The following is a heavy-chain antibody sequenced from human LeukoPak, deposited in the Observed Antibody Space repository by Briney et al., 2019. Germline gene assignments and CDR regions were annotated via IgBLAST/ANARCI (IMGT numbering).Heavy chain of an antibody. CDR3: ARATSYDILTGYSDY. CDR2: ISSSSSYI. CDR1: GFTFRSYA. V-gene: IGHV3-21*01. J-gene: IGHJ4*02. D-gene: IGHD3-9*01. Sequence: GGSLRLSCAASGFTFRSYAMSWVRQAPGKGLEWVSSISSSSSYIYYADSVKGRFTISRDNARNSLFLQMNSLRAEDTAVYYCARATSYDILTGYSDYWGQGTLVTVSS.